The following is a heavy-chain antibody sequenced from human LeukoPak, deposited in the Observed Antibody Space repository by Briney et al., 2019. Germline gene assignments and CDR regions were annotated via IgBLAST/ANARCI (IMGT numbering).Heavy chain of an antibody. V-gene: IGHV4-34*01. Sequence: SETLSLTCAVYGGSFSGYYWSWIRPPPGKRLAWIGEINHSGSTNYNPSLKSRVTISVDTSKNQFSLKLSSVTAADTAVYYCARAGDYGEGWYFDLWGRGTLVTVSS. CDR1: GGSFSGYY. D-gene: IGHD4-17*01. CDR3: ARAGDYGEGWYFDL. CDR2: INHSGST. J-gene: IGHJ2*01.